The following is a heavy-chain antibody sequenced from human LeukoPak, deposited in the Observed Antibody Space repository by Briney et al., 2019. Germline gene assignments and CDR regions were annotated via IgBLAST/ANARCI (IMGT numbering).Heavy chain of an antibody. V-gene: IGHV3-23*01. CDR1: GFTFSTYT. Sequence: GGSLRLSCAASGFTFSTYTMAWVRQAPGGGLEWVSGISDNGGRTYYADSVKGRFAISRDNSKNTLYLQMNSLRAEDTAVYYCAKGPSYSNYDESFDYWGQGTLVTVSS. J-gene: IGHJ4*02. D-gene: IGHD4-4*01. CDR2: ISDNGGRT. CDR3: AKGPSYSNYDESFDY.